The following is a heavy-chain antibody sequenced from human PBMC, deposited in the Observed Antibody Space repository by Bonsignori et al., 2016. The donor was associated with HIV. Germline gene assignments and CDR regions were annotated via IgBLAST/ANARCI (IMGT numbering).Heavy chain of an antibody. CDR1: GDSISSNAYY. J-gene: IGHJ4*02. Sequence: QLRLQESGPGLVRPSETLSLTCIVSGDSISSNAYYWGWIRQTPEKGLEWIGTIYYTGSTNYNPSLKSRITISLDTSKNQFSLRLSSVTAADTAVYHCGRRWAGTDYFDNWGQGTWSPSPQ. CDR2: IYYTGST. V-gene: IGHV4-39*01. D-gene: IGHD6-19*01. CDR3: GRRWAGTDYFDN.